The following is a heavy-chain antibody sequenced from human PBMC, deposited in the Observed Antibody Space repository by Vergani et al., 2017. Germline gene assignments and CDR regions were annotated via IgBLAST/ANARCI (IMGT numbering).Heavy chain of an antibody. Sequence: QVQLVQSGAEVKKPGSSVKVSCKASGGTFSSYAISWVRQAPGQGLEWMGGIIPIFGTANYAQKFQGRVTITADESTSTAYMGLSSLRSEDTAVYYCARVPRDIVVVPAAIRAYYYYYMDVWGKGTTVTVSS. CDR3: ARVPRDIVVVPAAIRAYYYYYMDV. D-gene: IGHD2-2*02. CDR1: GGTFSSYA. CDR2: IIPIFGTA. J-gene: IGHJ6*03. V-gene: IGHV1-69*01.